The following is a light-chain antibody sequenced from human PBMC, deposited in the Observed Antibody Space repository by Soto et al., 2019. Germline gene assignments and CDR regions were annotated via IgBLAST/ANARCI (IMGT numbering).Light chain of an antibody. CDR3: QQYGGSPYT. J-gene: IGKJ2*01. CDR1: QSISGSY. Sequence: EIVLTQSPGTLSLSPGERATLSCRASQSISGSYLAWYQHKPGQAPRLLIYGASSRATGIPDKFSGSGSGTDFTLTISRLGTEDFAVYYCQQYGGSPYTFGQGIKVEIK. CDR2: GAS. V-gene: IGKV3-20*01.